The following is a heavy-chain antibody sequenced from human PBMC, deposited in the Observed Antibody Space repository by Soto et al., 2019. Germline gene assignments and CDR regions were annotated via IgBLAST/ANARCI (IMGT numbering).Heavy chain of an antibody. Sequence: QVQLVQSGAEVKETGSSVKVSCKSSGYIFKNYAVTWLRQAPGQGLEWMGGIIPVFGTPDYSQKFRGRVTITADESTGPVYMELESLTSEDTAVYYCARHLYDSVWGSYRHWGQGTLVTVSS. CDR3: ARHLYDSVWGSYRH. V-gene: IGHV1-69*01. CDR2: IIPVFGTP. J-gene: IGHJ4*02. D-gene: IGHD3-16*02. CDR1: GYIFKNYA.